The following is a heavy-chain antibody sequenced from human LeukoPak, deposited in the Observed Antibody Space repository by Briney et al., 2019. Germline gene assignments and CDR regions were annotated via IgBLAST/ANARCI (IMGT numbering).Heavy chain of an antibody. J-gene: IGHJ6*03. V-gene: IGHV4-59*10. CDR3: ASESIRDYYYYSMDA. CDR1: GGSFSGYY. CDR2: VYPSGGT. Sequence: SETLSLTCAVYGGSFSGYYWSWIRQPPGKGLEWIGRVYPSGGTNYNPSLKSRVTMSVDTSTNQFSLKLSSVTAADTALYYCASESIRDYYYYSMDAWGKGTTVTISS. D-gene: IGHD1-14*01.